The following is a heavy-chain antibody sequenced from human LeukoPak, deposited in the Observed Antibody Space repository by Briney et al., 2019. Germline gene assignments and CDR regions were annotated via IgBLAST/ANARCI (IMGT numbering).Heavy chain of an antibody. Sequence: GGSLRLSCTASGFIFSDYVMIWVRQAPGKGLEWVSGITASGDRTYYGDSVKGRFTVSRDNSKNTVYLQMNSLRVDDTAVYYCARRDIVVIVSASDYWGQGTLVTVSS. D-gene: IGHD2-15*01. CDR2: ITASGDRT. CDR1: GFIFSDYV. V-gene: IGHV3-23*01. CDR3: ARRDIVVIVSASDY. J-gene: IGHJ4*02.